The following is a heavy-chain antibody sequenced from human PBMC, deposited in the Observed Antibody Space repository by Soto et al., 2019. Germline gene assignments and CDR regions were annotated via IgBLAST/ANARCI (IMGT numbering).Heavy chain of an antibody. V-gene: IGHV4-34*01. J-gene: IGHJ6*02. CDR3: AIWSGYYGPPYYYYGMDV. D-gene: IGHD3-3*01. Sequence: KTSETLSLTXAVYGGSFSGYYWSWIRQPPGKGLEWIGEINHSGSTNYNPSLKSRVTISVDTSKNQFSLKLSSVTAADTAVYYCAIWSGYYGPPYYYYGMDVWGQGTTVTVSS. CDR1: GGSFSGYY. CDR2: INHSGST.